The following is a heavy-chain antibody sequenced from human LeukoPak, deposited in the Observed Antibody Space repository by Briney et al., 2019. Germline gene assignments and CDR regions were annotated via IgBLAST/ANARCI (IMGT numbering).Heavy chain of an antibody. Sequence: GGSLRLSCAASGFTFSSYSMNWVRQAPGKGLEWVSAISSSSSYIYYADSVKGRFTISRDNAKNSLYLHMNSLRAEDTAVYYCARELYSGYEFEVYYMDVWGKGTTVTVSS. V-gene: IGHV3-21*01. D-gene: IGHD5-12*01. J-gene: IGHJ6*03. CDR2: ISSSSSYI. CDR1: GFTFSSYS. CDR3: ARELYSGYEFEVYYMDV.